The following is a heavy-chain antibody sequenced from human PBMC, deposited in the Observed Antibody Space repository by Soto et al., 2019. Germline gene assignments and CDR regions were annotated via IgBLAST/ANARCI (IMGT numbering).Heavy chain of an antibody. Sequence: QVQLQESGPGLVQPSQTLSLSCTVSGGSITSGGYYWSWIRQHPGKGLEWIGYIYYSGTTYYNPSLKSRCTISLDTSRNQFSLEVNSVSAADTAVYYCASADSSGYTFEHWGQGTLVTVSS. CDR2: IYYSGTT. V-gene: IGHV4-31*03. J-gene: IGHJ4*02. D-gene: IGHD3-22*01. CDR3: ASADSSGYTFEH. CDR1: GGSITSGGYY.